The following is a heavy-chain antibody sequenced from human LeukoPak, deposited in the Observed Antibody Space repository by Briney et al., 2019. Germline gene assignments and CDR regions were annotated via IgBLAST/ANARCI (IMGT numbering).Heavy chain of an antibody. Sequence: GASVKVSCKASGYTFTGYYMHWVRQAPGQGLEWMGGIIPIFGTANYAQKFQGRVTITTDESTSTAYMELSSLRSEDTAVYYCASPRTYYYDSSGSGPPHYWGQGTLVTVSS. CDR3: ASPRTYYYDSSGSGPPHY. J-gene: IGHJ4*02. CDR2: IIPIFGTA. D-gene: IGHD3-22*01. V-gene: IGHV1-69*05. CDR1: GYTFTGYY.